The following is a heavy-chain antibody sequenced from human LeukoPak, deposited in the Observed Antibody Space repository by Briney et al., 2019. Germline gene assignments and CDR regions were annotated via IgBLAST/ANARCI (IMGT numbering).Heavy chain of an antibody. Sequence: GGSLRLSCAASGFTFSSYSMNWVRQAPGKGLGWVSSISSSSSYIYYADSVKGRFTISRDNAKNSLYLQMNSLRAEDTAVYYCARDSTVTTRGYYYYGMDVWGQGTTVTVSS. D-gene: IGHD4-17*01. CDR1: GFTFSSYS. V-gene: IGHV3-21*01. J-gene: IGHJ6*02. CDR2: ISSSSSYI. CDR3: ARDSTVTTRGYYYYGMDV.